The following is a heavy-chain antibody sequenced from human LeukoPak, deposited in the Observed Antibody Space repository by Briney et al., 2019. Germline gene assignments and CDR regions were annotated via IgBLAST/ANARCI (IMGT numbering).Heavy chain of an antibody. D-gene: IGHD6-13*01. V-gene: IGHV4-34*01. CDR2: INHSGSP. J-gene: IGHJ4*02. Sequence: SETLSLTCAVYGGSFSGYYWSWIRQPPGKGLEWIGEINHSGSPNYNPSLKSRVTISVDTSKNQFSLKLSSVTAADTAVYYCARGGPGYSSSWHRGYFDYWGQGTLVTVSS. CDR3: ARGGPGYSSSWHRGYFDY. CDR1: GGSFSGYY.